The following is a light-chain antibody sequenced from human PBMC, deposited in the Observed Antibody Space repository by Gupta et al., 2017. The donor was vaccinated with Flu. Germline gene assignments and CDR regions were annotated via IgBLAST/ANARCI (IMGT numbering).Light chain of an antibody. Sequence: QSALTHPASVSGSPGPSITISCTGTRSDVGAYSYVSCYQQDPGKAPKLMIDDVSNRPSGPSKRSEGCKSGTKASVHTSAIQADDEADDYCSQSKDSSSGVLGGGTKLTVL. J-gene: IGLJ3*02. V-gene: IGLV2-14*01. CDR2: DVS. CDR1: RSDVGAYSY. CDR3: SQSKDSSSGV.